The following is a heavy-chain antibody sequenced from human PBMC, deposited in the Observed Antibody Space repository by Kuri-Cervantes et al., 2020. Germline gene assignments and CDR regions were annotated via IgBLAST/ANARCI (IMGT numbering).Heavy chain of an antibody. CDR1: GFTFSSYA. CDR3: ARAGDIVGATRGWFDP. J-gene: IGHJ5*02. V-gene: IGHV3-30-3*01. Sequence: GGSLRLSCAASGFTFSSYAMHWVRQAPGKGLEWVAVISYDGSNKYYADSVKGRFTISRDNSKNTLYLQMNSLRAEDTAVYYCARAGDIVGATRGWFDPWGQGTLVTVSS. D-gene: IGHD1-26*01. CDR2: ISYDGSNK.